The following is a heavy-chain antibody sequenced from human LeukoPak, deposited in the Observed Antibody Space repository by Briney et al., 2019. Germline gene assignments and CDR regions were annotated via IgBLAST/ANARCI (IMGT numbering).Heavy chain of an antibody. CDR2: ISSSSSYI. CDR3: ARDELGYCSSTSCPRNYGMDV. V-gene: IGHV3-21*01. Sequence: NPGGSLRLSCAASGFTFSSYSMNWVRQAPGKGLEWVSSISSSSSYIYYADSVKDRFTISRDNAKNSLYLQMNSLRAEDTAVYYCARDELGYCSSTSCPRNYGMDVWGKGTTVTVSS. J-gene: IGHJ6*04. D-gene: IGHD2-2*03. CDR1: GFTFSSYS.